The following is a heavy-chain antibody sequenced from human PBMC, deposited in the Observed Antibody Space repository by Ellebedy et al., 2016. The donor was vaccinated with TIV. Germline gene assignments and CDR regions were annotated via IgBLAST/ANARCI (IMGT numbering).Heavy chain of an antibody. CDR1: GFTFNNYY. V-gene: IGHV3-11*06. Sequence: PGGSLRLSCEASGFTFNNYYMSWIRQAPGKGLEWISYISTTSLYREYADSVKGRFTISRDNANNSVHLLMNSLSADDTALYYCARKGVFDSFDIWGQGTMVTVSS. D-gene: IGHD3-10*01. J-gene: IGHJ3*02. CDR3: ARKGVFDSFDI. CDR2: ISTTSLYR.